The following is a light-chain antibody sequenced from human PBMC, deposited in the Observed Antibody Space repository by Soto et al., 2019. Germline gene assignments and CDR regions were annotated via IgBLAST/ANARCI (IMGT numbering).Light chain of an antibody. J-gene: IGKJ1*01. V-gene: IGKV3-11*01. Sequence: EMVLTQSPVTLSLSPGERATLCCRASQSVSGYVAWYQQKPGQAPRLLIYDASSRANGIPARFTGSGSGTDFSLTISSLEPEDFAVYYCQQRGTWPTFGQGTKVDIK. CDR3: QQRGTWPT. CDR2: DAS. CDR1: QSVSGY.